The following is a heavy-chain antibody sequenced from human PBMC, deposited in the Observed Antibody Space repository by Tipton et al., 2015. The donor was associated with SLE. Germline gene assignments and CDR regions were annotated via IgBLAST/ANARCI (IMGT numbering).Heavy chain of an antibody. J-gene: IGHJ6*02. V-gene: IGHV4-59*01. CDR1: GGSIGNYY. CDR3: VMAGVDSMVASYYYYGMDV. Sequence: LRLSCAASGGSIGNYYWSWIRQPPGKGLEWIGYIYYTGSTNYNPSLESRVTISVDTAKNQFTLNLSSVTAADTAVYYCVMAGVDSMVASYYYYGMDVWGQGTTVTVSS. D-gene: IGHD4/OR15-4a*01. CDR2: IYYTGST.